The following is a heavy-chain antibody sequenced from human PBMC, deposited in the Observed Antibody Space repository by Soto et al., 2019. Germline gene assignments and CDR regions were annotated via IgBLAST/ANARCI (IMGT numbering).Heavy chain of an antibody. CDR2: IIPIFGTA. D-gene: IGHD2-15*01. CDR1: GGTFSSYA. CDR3: ARVPDRYCSDGSCEGSYFDY. J-gene: IGHJ4*02. V-gene: IGHV1-69*01. Sequence: QVQLVQSGAEVKKPGSSVKVSCKASGGTFSSYAISWVRQAPGQGLEWMGGIIPIFGTANYAQKFQGRVTITADESTSTAYMELSSLRSEDTAVYYCARVPDRYCSDGSCEGSYFDYWGQGTLVTVSS.